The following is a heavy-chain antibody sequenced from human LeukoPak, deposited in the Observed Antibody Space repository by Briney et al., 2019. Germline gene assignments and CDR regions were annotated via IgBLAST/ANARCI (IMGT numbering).Heavy chain of an antibody. V-gene: IGHV3-7*01. D-gene: IGHD6-19*01. CDR2: IKLDGGEK. Sequence: GGSLRLSCAASGFTFSSYGMHWVRQAPGKGLEWVANIKLDGGEKYYVDSVKGRFTISRDNAKNSLYLQMNSLRAEDTAVYYCARGDSSGWDFDYWGQGALVTVSS. J-gene: IGHJ4*02. CDR3: ARGDSSGWDFDY. CDR1: GFTFSSYG.